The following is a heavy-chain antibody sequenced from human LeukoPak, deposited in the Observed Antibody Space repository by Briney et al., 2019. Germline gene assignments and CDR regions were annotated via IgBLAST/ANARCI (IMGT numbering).Heavy chain of an antibody. CDR3: AKALTGTKAFDI. V-gene: IGHV3-23*01. D-gene: IGHD1-20*01. CDR1: GFTFSSYA. CDR2: ISSSGGST. Sequence: PGGSLRLSCAASGFTFSSYAMNWVRQAPGKGMKWVSHISSSGGSTYYAGSVKGRFTISRDNSKNTLYLQMNSLRAEDTAVYYCAKALTGTKAFDIWGQGTMVTVSS. J-gene: IGHJ3*02.